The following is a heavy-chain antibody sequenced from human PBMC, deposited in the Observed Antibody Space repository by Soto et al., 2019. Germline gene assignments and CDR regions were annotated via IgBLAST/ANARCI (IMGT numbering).Heavy chain of an antibody. CDR1: GCSFSRFA. D-gene: IGHD3-3*01. Sequence: QVQLVESGGGVVQPVGSLRLSCAASGCSFSRFAIHLVRQAPGKGLEWVAVISKDGSVIYYADSLKGRFTISRDNSKSSLFLQVNSLTSEDTAVYHCARSRSGAVPDSLGFWGQGTLVTVSS. CDR3: ARSRSGAVPDSLGF. J-gene: IGHJ4*02. V-gene: IGHV3-30-3*01. CDR2: ISKDGSVI.